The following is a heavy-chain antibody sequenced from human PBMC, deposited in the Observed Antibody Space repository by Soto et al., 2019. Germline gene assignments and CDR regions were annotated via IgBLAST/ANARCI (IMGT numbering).Heavy chain of an antibody. CDR3: ARRASPDFYYMDG. CDR1: GFTLSGYA. CDR2: ISSNGVGT. D-gene: IGHD2-15*01. J-gene: IGHJ6*03. Sequence: EVQLAESGGGLAQPGGSLRLSCAASGFTLSGYAMDWVRQAPGKGLEYVSGISSNGVGTYYANSVQGRFTISRDNSKNTVYLQMGSLRPEDMAVYYCARRASPDFYYMDGWGKGTTVTVSS. V-gene: IGHV3-64*01.